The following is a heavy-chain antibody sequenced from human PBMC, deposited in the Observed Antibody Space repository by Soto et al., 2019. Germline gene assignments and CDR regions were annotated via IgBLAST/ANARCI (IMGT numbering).Heavy chain of an antibody. J-gene: IGHJ3*01. CDR2: TDPTDSFT. CDR1: GYKFTTFW. D-gene: IGHD2-15*01. Sequence: GESLKISCKASGYKFTTFWLNWVRQTPGKGLEWLGRTDPTDSFTNYSPPFEGHVTISVDRSISTAYLQWNSLQASDTAIYYCARPASGGSRDAFDVWGQGTTVTVSS. CDR3: ARPASGGSRDAFDV. V-gene: IGHV5-10-1*01.